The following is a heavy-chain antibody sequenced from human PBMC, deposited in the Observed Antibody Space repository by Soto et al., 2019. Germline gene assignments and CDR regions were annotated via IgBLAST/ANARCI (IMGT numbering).Heavy chain of an antibody. D-gene: IGHD3-9*01. J-gene: IGHJ5*02. Sequence: QVQLQQWGAGLLKPSETLSLTCAVYGGSFSGYYWSWIRQPPGKGLEWIGEINHSGSTNYNPSLKSRVTISVATSKNQFSLKLSSVTAADTAVYYCARGRTDYDILTGYYRGNWFDPWGQGTLVTVSS. CDR1: GGSFSGYY. CDR2: INHSGST. CDR3: ARGRTDYDILTGYYRGNWFDP. V-gene: IGHV4-34*01.